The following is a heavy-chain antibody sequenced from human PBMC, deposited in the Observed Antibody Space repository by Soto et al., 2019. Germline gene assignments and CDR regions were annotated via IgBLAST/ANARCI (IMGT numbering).Heavy chain of an antibody. V-gene: IGHV1-18*01. CDR3: ARDRDWNLDF. CDR1: GYTFSSFG. CDR2: IDIDGT. J-gene: IGHJ4*02. Sequence: QIQLVQSEAEVKKPGASVKVSCKASGYTFSSFGFSWVRQAPGQGLEWMGWIDIDGTKQAQNFQGRVTMTTDTSTNTVYMELRSLRSDDTAVYYCARDRDWNLDFWGQGTPVTVSS. D-gene: IGHD1-1*01.